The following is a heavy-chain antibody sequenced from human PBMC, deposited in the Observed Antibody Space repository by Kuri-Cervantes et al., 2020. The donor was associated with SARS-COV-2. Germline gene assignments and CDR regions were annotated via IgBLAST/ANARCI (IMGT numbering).Heavy chain of an antibody. CDR2: IIPILGTA. J-gene: IGHJ3*02. CDR3: ARDGGIFGVVTRNDAFDI. D-gene: IGHD3-3*01. CDR1: AGTFSSYA. V-gene: IGHV1-69*04. Sequence: AVQDSCKASAGTFSSYAISWVRQAPGQGREWLGRIIPILGTANYAQKFQGRVTITADKSTSTAYMELSSLRSEDTAVYYCARDGGIFGVVTRNDAFDIWGQGTMVTVSS.